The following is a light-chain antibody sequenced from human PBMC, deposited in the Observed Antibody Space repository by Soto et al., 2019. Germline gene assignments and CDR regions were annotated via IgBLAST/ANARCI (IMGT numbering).Light chain of an antibody. CDR3: QQYNSSPLT. Sequence: DIQMTQSPSTLSASVGDRVPITCRANQSISSWLAWYQQKPGKAPKLLISEGSSLQSGVPSRFSGSGSGAEFTLTISSLQPDDLATDDGQQYNSSPLTFGGGTKVEIK. J-gene: IGKJ4*02. V-gene: IGKV1-5*01. CDR1: QSISSW. CDR2: EGS.